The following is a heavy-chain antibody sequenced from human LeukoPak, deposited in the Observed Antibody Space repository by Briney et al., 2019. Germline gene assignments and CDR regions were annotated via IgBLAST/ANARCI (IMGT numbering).Heavy chain of an antibody. CDR2: ISGSGGST. J-gene: IGHJ4*02. V-gene: IGHV3-23*01. Sequence: GGSLRLSCAASGFTFSSYAMSWVRQAPGKGLEWVSAISGSGGSTYYADSVKGRFTISRDNSKNTLYLQMNSLRAEDTAVYYCATFGYSSGYWHYWGQGTLVTVSS. CDR3: ATFGYSSGYWHY. CDR1: GFTFSSYA. D-gene: IGHD3-22*01.